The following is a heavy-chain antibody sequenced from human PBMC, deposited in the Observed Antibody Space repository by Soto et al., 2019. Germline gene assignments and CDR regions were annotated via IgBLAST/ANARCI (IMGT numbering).Heavy chain of an antibody. V-gene: IGHV3-21*01. CDR1: GFTLSNYA. D-gene: IGHD2-21*02. CDR3: ARIKLVDCFLINGDVYDMDV. CDR2: ISSDSRYI. J-gene: IGHJ6*02. Sequence: EVQLVESGGGLVQPGGSLRLSCAASGFTLSNYAVNWVRQAPGKGLEWVSYISSDSRYIYHGGYGKGSFTISRDNARKSVYLQMNSVRDEDTAVYYCARIKLVDCFLINGDVYDMDVWGRGTPGTVSS.